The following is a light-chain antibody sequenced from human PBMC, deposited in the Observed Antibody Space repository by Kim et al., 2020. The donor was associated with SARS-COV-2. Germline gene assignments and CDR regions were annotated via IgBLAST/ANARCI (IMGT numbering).Light chain of an antibody. CDR1: QSISSW. J-gene: IGKJ1*01. CDR3: QHYNNYPWT. V-gene: IGKV1-5*03. CDR2: KAS. Sequence: DIQMTQSPSTLSASVGDRVTITCRASQSISSWLAWYQQKPGKAPKLLIYKASSLESGVPSRFSGSGSGTEFTLTISSLQPDDFATYYCQHYNNYPWTFGQETKLEI.